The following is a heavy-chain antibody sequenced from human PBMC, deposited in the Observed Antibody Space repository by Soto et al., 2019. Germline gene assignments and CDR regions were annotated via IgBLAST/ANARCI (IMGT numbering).Heavy chain of an antibody. CDR3: ARHGNYDFWSGTGYYGMDV. J-gene: IGHJ6*02. CDR1: GYNFTSYL. D-gene: IGHD3-3*01. CDR2: IYPGDSDT. V-gene: IGHV5-51*01. Sequence: PVESLKISCKGSGYNFTSYLIAWVRQMPGKGLEWMGIIYPGDSDTTYSPSFQGQVTISADKSISTAYLQWSTLKASDTAMYYCARHGNYDFWSGTGYYGMDVWGQGTTVTVSS.